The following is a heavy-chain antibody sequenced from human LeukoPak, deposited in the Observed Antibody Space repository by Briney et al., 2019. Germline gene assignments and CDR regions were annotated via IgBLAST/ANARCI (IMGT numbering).Heavy chain of an antibody. V-gene: IGHV3-23*01. CDR3: AKDDGDILTGYYADY. Sequence: PGGSLRLSCAASGFTLSSYAMSWVRQAPGKGLEWVSAISGRGGSTYYADSVKGRFTMSRDKSKNTLYLQMNSLRAEDTAVYYCAKDDGDILTGYYADYWGQGTLVTVSS. CDR2: ISGRGGST. J-gene: IGHJ4*02. CDR1: GFTLSSYA. D-gene: IGHD3-9*01.